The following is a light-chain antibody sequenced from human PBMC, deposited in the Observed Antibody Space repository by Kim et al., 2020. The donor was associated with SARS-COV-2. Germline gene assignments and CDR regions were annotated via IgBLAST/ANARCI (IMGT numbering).Light chain of an antibody. Sequence: RGQAGRIAWSGDRVGDKGACWYGQVRGQSPGLVIYEDSKRPSGIPERFCGSSSGNTVTLAISGTQAMDEADYYCQAWDSSTAWVFGGGTQLTVL. V-gene: IGLV3-1*01. CDR1: RVGDKG. J-gene: IGLJ3*02. CDR2: EDS. CDR3: QAWDSSTAWV.